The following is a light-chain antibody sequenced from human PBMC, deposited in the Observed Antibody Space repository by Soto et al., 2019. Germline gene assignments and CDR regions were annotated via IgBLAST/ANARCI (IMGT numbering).Light chain of an antibody. V-gene: IGKV3-15*01. CDR1: ETISTN. CDR2: GSS. J-gene: IGKJ5*01. CDR3: QQYSNWPLAST. Sequence: TQSQATLSVSPGDRATLSCRATETISTNLAWFQRKPGKPTRLLIYGSSTRATGVPDRLSGSGSGKEFTLIISSLQSEDVALYYCQQYSNWPLASTCGQGTRLEIK.